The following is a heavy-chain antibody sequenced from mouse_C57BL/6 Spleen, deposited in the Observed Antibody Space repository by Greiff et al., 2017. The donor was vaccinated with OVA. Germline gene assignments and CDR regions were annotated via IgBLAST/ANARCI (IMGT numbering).Heavy chain of an antibody. CDR1: GFTFTDYN. CDR3: ARRGTCFDY. CDR2: INPNNGGT. J-gene: IGHJ2*01. Sequence: VQLQQSGPELVKPGASVKIPCTASGFTFTDYNMDWVKQSHGKSLEWIGDINPNNGGTIYNQKFKGKATLTVDKSSSTAYMELRSLTSEDTAVYYCARRGTCFDYWGQGTTLTVSS. V-gene: IGHV1-18*01.